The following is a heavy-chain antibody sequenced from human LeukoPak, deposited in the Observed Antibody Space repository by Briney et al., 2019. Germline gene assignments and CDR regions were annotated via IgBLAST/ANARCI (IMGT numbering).Heavy chain of an antibody. J-gene: IGHJ4*02. CDR3: VKGGKGISDSSGYYLFDY. D-gene: IGHD3-22*01. CDR1: GLTFSSYA. CDR2: ISSNGGNT. V-gene: IGHV3-64D*09. Sequence: GGSLRLSCSASGLTFSSYAMHWVRQAPGKGLEYVSAISSNGGNTYHAASVKGSFTISRDNSKNMMYLQMSSLRAEDTAVYYCVKGGKGISDSSGYYLFDYWGQGTLVTVSS.